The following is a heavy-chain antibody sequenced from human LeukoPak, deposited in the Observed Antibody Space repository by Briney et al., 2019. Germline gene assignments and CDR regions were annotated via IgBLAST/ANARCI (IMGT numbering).Heavy chain of an antibody. D-gene: IGHD5-18*01. J-gene: IGHJ6*02. Sequence: ASVKVSCKASGYTFTSYSMHWVRQAPGQGLEWMGIINPSGGSTSNAQKFQGRVTITRDTSASTAYMELSSLRSEDTAVYYCARDPHTAMVYYYGMDVWGQGTTVTVPS. CDR1: GYTFTSYS. V-gene: IGHV1-46*01. CDR2: INPSGGST. CDR3: ARDPHTAMVYYYGMDV.